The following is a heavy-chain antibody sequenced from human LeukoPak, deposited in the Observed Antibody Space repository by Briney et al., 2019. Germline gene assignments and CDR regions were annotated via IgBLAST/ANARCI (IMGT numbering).Heavy chain of an antibody. CDR2: ISSSGSTI. CDR3: AREERYSSGLFDS. CDR1: GFTFSDYY. V-gene: IGHV3-11*04. Sequence: PGGALRLSCAASGFTFSDYYMSWIRQAPGKGLEWVSYISSSGSTIYYADSVRGRFTISRDNAKNSLYLQMNSLRAEDTALYYCAREERYSSGLFDSWGQGTLVIVSS. D-gene: IGHD6-19*01. J-gene: IGHJ4*02.